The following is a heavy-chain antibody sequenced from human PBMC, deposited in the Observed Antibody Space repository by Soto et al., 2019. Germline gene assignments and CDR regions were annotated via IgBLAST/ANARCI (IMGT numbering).Heavy chain of an antibody. CDR3: ARLGFGVRSDY. J-gene: IGHJ4*02. CDR2: INPSRGST. D-gene: IGHD3-10*01. CDR1: GYTFTTYY. Sequence: QVQLVQSGAEVKKPGASVKVSCKASGYTFTTYYMHWVRQAPGQGLEWMGVINPSRGSTSYAQKFQGRVTMTRDTSTSTVYMELSSLRSEDTAVYYCARLGFGVRSDYWGQGTLVTVSS. V-gene: IGHV1-46*03.